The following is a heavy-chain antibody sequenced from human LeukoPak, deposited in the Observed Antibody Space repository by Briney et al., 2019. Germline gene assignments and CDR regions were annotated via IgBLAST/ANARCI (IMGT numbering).Heavy chain of an antibody. CDR1: GYTFTSYD. J-gene: IGHJ4*02. D-gene: IGHD5-12*01. Sequence: ASVKVSCKASGYTFTSYDINWVRQAPGQGREGMGWISAYNGNTNYAQKLQGRVTMTTDTSTSTAYMELRSLRSDDTALYYCARSGSYSGVRRASGSDYWGQGTLVTVSS. CDR3: ARSGSYSGVRRASGSDY. V-gene: IGHV1-18*01. CDR2: ISAYNGNT.